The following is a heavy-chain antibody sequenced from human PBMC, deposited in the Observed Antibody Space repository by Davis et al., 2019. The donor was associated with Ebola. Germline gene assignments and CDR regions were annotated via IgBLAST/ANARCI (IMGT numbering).Heavy chain of an antibody. J-gene: IGHJ4*02. D-gene: IGHD6-13*01. CDR2: ISNDGRNK. CDR1: GFTFSNYG. CDR3: ARKIRDSSWDE. Sequence: PGGSLRLSCAASGFTFSNYGMHWVRQAPGKGLEWVAVISNDGRNKYYADSVKGRFTISRDNSKNTLYLQMNSLGPDDTAVYYCARKIRDSSWDEWGQGTLVTVSS. V-gene: IGHV3-30*03.